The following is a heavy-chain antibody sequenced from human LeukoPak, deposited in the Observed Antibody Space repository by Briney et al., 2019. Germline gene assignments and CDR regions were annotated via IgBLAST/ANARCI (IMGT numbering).Heavy chain of an antibody. CDR2: VSGSGSTV. J-gene: IGHJ4*02. CDR1: GFTFGDHI. CDR3: VRQFAS. V-gene: IGHV3-48*01. Sequence: GGSLGLSCAASGFTFGDHIMNWVRQLPGKRLEWVAYVSGSGSTVYYADSVKGRFTVSRDKGKSSLYLQMNSLRVEDTALYYCVRQFASWGQGTLVTVSS.